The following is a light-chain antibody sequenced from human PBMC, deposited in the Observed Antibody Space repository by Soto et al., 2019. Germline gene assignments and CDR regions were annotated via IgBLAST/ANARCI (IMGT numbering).Light chain of an antibody. J-gene: IGKJ4*01. CDR3: QQYGNSFT. CDR2: GAS. V-gene: IGKV3-20*01. Sequence: DIVLTQSPGTLSLSPGERATLSCRASQSVSSSYLAWYQQKPGQAPRLLIYGASSRATGIPDRFSGSGSGTDFTLTISRLEPEDFAVYYCQQYGNSFTFGGGTKVEIK. CDR1: QSVSSSY.